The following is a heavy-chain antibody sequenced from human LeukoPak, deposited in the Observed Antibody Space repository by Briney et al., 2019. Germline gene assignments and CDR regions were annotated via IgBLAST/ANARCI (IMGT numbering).Heavy chain of an antibody. CDR3: AKSLDYYDSSGYPHDAFDI. D-gene: IGHD3-22*01. J-gene: IGHJ3*02. Sequence: GGSLRLXCAASGFTFSSYAMSWVRRAPGKGLEWVSAISGSGGSTYYADSVKGRFTISRDNSKNTLYLQMNSLRAEDTAVYYCAKSLDYYDSSGYPHDAFDIWGQGTMVTVSS. V-gene: IGHV3-23*01. CDR2: ISGSGGST. CDR1: GFTFSSYA.